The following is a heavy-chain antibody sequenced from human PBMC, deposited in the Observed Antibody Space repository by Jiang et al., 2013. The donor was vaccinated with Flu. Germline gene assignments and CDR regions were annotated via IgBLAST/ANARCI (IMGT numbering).Heavy chain of an antibody. D-gene: IGHD2-8*01. CDR1: GFTFSSYG. CDR2: IWYDGSNK. J-gene: IGHJ4*02. Sequence: VQLVESGGGVVQPGRSLRLSCAASGFTFSSYGMHWVRQAPGKGLEWVAVIWYDGSNKYYADSVKGRFTISRDNSKNTLYLQMNSLRAEDTAVYYCARDPRSIPNGVNHDYWGQGTLVTVSS. V-gene: IGHV3-33*01. CDR3: ARDPRSIPNGVNHDY.